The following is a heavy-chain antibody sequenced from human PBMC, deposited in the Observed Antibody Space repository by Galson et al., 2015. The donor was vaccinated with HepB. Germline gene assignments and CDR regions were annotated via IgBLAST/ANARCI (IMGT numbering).Heavy chain of an antibody. J-gene: IGHJ5*02. CDR3: ARNGDSGDFVSWFDP. CDR1: GGSVSNYNYY. CDR2: IYYTGSA. Sequence: EPLSLTCTVSGGSVSNYNYYWAWIRQPPGKGLEWIGSIYYTGSAYYNPSLKSRVTVSVDTSKNHFSLCLTSVPAADTAIYYCARNGDSGDFVSWFDPWGQGTLVTVSS. D-gene: IGHD4-17*01. V-gene: IGHV4-39*02.